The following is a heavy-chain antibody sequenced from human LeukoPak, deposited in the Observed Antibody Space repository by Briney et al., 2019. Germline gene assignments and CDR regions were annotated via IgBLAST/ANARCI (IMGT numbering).Heavy chain of an antibody. CDR1: GFTFSGYW. D-gene: IGHD6-19*01. CDR2: IKQVGSEK. CDR3: ARGSGWSKIILDY. Sequence: GGSLRLSCAASGFTFSGYWMSWVRQAPGKGLEWVANIKQVGSEKYYVDSVKGRFTISRDNVKNLFYLQMNSLRAEDTAVYYCARGSGWSKIILDYWGQGTLVTVSS. V-gene: IGHV3-7*03. J-gene: IGHJ4*02.